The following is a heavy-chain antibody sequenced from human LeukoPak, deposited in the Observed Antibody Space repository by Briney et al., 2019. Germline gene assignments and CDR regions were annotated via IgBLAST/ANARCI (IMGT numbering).Heavy chain of an antibody. D-gene: IGHD2-15*01. V-gene: IGHV1-2*02. CDR3: ARDLRVGGSYYYGMDV. CDR1: GYTFTGYY. CDR2: INPNSGDT. J-gene: IGHJ6*02. Sequence: ASVKVSCKASGYTFTGYYMHWVRQAPGQGLEWMGWINPNSGDTNYAQKFQGRVTMTRDTSISTAYMELSRLRSDDTAVYYCARDLRVGGSYYYGMDVWGQGTTVTVSS.